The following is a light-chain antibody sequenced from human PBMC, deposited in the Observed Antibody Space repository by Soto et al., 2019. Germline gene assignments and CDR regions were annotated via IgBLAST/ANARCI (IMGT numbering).Light chain of an antibody. CDR3: QQYNDWPLT. CDR1: QSVSSN. CDR2: GAS. Sequence: EIVMTQSPATLSVSPGERATLSCRASQSVSSNLAWYQQKPGQAPRLLIYGASTRATGLPDRISGRGSGTELTLTISSLQSEDFALYYCQQYNDWPLTFGGGTKVEIK. V-gene: IGKV3-15*01. J-gene: IGKJ4*01.